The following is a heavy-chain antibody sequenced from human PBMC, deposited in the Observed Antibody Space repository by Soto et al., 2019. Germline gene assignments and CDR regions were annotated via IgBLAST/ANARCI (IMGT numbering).Heavy chain of an antibody. CDR3: ARDLWGYCGNDCYPLDV. J-gene: IGHJ6*02. CDR1: GGSISRYY. CDR2: WYNAGST. D-gene: IGHD2-21*02. V-gene: IGHV4-59*01. Sequence: QVRLQESGPGLVKPSETLSLTCTVSGGSISRYYWSWIRQPPGKGLEWIGYWYNAGSTIYNPSLKSRVTISVDMSQNQFSLNLTYVTAADTAVYYCARDLWGYCGNDCYPLDVWGQGTTVTVSS.